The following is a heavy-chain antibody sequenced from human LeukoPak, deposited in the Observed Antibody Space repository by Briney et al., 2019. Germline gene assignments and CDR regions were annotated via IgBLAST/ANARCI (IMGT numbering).Heavy chain of an antibody. D-gene: IGHD3-10*01. V-gene: IGHV1-18*01. CDR1: GYTFTSYG. CDR2: ISAYNGNT. J-gene: IGHJ2*01. Sequence: ASVKVSCKASGYTFTSYGISWVRQAPGQGLEWMGWISAYNGNTNYAQKLQGRVTMTIDTSTSTAYMELRSLRSDDTAVYYCARGYYYGSGSYSPYWYFDLWGRGTLVTVSS. CDR3: ARGYYYGSGSYSPYWYFDL.